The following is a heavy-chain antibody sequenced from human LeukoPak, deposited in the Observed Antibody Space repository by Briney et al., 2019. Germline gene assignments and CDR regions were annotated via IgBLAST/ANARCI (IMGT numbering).Heavy chain of an antibody. V-gene: IGHV4-39*01. CDR3: ARHHEYYDSSGYYYI. CDR2: IYYRGST. Sequence: SETLSLTCTVSGGSISSGSYYWSWIRQPAGKGLEWIGSIYYRGSTYYNPSLKSRVTISVDTSKNQFSLKLSSVTAADTAVYYCARHHEYYDSSGYYYIWGQGTLVTVSS. J-gene: IGHJ4*02. CDR1: GGSISSGSYY. D-gene: IGHD3-22*01.